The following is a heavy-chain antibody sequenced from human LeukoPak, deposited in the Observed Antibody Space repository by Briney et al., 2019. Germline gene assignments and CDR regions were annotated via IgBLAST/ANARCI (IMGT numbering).Heavy chain of an antibody. CDR1: GGSINSGGYY. CDR3: ARHDYSNYDY. D-gene: IGHD4-11*01. J-gene: IGHJ4*02. Sequence: SETLSLTCTVSGGSINSGGYYWTWIRQPPGEGLEWIAYFSHSGSTFYNPSLKSRVTISLDTSKNQFSLNLRSVTAADTAVYYCARHDYSNYDYWGQGTLVTVSS. CDR2: FSHSGST. V-gene: IGHV4-30-2*01.